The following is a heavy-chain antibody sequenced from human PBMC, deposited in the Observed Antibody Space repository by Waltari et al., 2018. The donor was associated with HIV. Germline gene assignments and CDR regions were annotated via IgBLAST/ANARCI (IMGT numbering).Heavy chain of an antibody. J-gene: IGHJ5*02. V-gene: IGHV1-8*01. D-gene: IGHD3-22*01. CDR1: GYPFTSYD. Sequence: QVQLVQSGSEVRKPGASVKVSCKASGYPFTSYDINWVRQSTGQGLDWMGCMNTKSGNTGYAQKFQGRVTMTRNTSIRTVYMELRSLRSEDTAKDYCARGFNYYDSSGDRFDPWGQGTLVTVSS. CDR2: MNTKSGNT. CDR3: ARGFNYYDSSGDRFDP.